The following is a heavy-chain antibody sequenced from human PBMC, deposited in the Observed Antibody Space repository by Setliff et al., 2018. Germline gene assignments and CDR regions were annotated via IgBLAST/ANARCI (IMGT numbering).Heavy chain of an antibody. Sequence: GSLRLSCMASGFTFSDYYMSWIRQAPGEGLEWVSYISLSGNTIYYADSVKGRFTISRDNAKNSLYLQMTSLRAEDTAVYYCAKPQVELRWGFESWGQGTPVTVSS. CDR2: ISLSGNTI. D-gene: IGHD1-7*01. CDR1: GFTFSDYY. CDR3: AKPQVELRWGFES. V-gene: IGHV3-11*01. J-gene: IGHJ4*02.